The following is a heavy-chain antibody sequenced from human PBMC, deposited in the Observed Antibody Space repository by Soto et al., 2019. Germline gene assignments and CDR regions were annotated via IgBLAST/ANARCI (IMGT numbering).Heavy chain of an antibody. V-gene: IGHV4-34*01. Sequence: SETLSLTCAVYGGSFSGYYWSWIRQPPGKGLEWIGEINHSGSTNYNPSLKSRVTISVDTSKNQFSLKLSSVTAADTAVYYCARGREMIVATMKGYYFDYWGQGTLVTVSS. CDR3: ARGREMIVATMKGYYFDY. CDR1: GGSFSGYY. D-gene: IGHD5-12*01. J-gene: IGHJ4*02. CDR2: INHSGST.